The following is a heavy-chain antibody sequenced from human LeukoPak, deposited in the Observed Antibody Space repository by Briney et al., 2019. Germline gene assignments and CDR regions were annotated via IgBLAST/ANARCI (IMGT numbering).Heavy chain of an antibody. J-gene: IGHJ4*02. CDR1: GFTFSSYS. CDR2: ISSSSSYI. V-gene: IGHV3-21*01. D-gene: IGHD6-13*01. Sequence: PGGPLRLSCAASGFTFSSYSMNWVRQAPGKGLEWVSSISSSSSYIYYADSVKGRFTISRDNAKNSLYLQMNSLRAEDTAVYYCARTANFAAGYYIDYWGQGTLVTVSP. CDR3: ARTANFAAGYYIDY.